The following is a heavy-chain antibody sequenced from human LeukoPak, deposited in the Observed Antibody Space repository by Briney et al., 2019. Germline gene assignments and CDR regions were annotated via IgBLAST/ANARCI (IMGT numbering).Heavy chain of an antibody. D-gene: IGHD5-18*01. CDR3: ARGETWIQLWSGVY. CDR2: INPNSGGT. J-gene: IGHJ4*02. CDR1: GYTFTSYD. Sequence: GASVKVSCKASGYTFTSYDINWVRQATGQGLEWMGWINPNSGGTNYAQKFQGGVTMTRDTSISTAYMELSRLRSDDTAVYYCARGETWIQLWSGVYWGQGTLVTVSS. V-gene: IGHV1-2*02.